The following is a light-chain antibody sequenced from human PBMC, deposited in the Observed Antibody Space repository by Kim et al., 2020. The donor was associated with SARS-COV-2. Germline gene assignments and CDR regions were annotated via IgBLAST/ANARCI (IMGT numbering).Light chain of an antibody. CDR3: QTWGSGIWV. J-gene: IGLJ3*02. CDR2: LDSDGSH. CDR1: SGHTTYD. Sequence: QLVLTQSPSASASLGASVKLTCTLSSGHTTYDIAWHQQQPGKGPRFLMKLDSDGSHDKGDGVPDRFSGSSSGAERYLPISRLQSEDEAEYYCQTWGSGIWVFGGGTQLTVL. V-gene: IGLV4-69*01.